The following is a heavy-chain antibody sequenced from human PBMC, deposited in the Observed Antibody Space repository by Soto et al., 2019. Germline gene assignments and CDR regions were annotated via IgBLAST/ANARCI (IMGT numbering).Heavy chain of an antibody. V-gene: IGHV4-59*08. J-gene: IGHJ5*02. CDR1: GGSISSYY. CDR3: ARLEYDFWSSGSNWFDP. Sequence: SETLSLTCTVSGGSISSYYWSWIRQPPGKGLEWIGYIYCSGSTNYNPSPKSRVTISVDTSKNQFSLKLSSVTAADTAVYYCARLEYDFWSSGSNWFDPWGQGTLVTVSS. CDR2: IYCSGST. D-gene: IGHD3-3*01.